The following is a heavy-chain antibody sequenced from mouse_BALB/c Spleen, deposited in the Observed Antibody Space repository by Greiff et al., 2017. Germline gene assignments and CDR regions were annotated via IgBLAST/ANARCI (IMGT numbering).Heavy chain of an antibody. D-gene: IGHD2-1*01. CDR2: ISSGGSYT. Sequence: DVKLVESGGDLVKPGGSLKLSCAASGFTFSSYGMSWVRQTPDQRLEWVATISSGGSYTYYPDSVKGRFTITGDNAKNTLYLQLSSLTSEDTSMYFCATLFNGNYAWFAYWGQGTLVTVSA. CDR3: ATLFNGNYAWFAY. J-gene: IGHJ3*01. V-gene: IGHV5-6*02. CDR1: GFTFSSYG.